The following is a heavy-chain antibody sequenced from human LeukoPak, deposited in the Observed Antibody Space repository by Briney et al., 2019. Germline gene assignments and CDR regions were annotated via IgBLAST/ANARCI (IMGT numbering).Heavy chain of an antibody. CDR1: GYTFTSYD. CDR2: MNPNSGNT. D-gene: IGHD3-22*01. V-gene: IGHV1-8*01. CDR3: ARVLNTYYYDSSGYYPDY. Sequence: ASVKVSCKASGYTFTSYDINWVRQAAGQGLEWMGWMNPNSGNTGCAQKFQGRVTMTRNTSISTAYMELSSLRSEDTAVYYCARVLNTYYYDSSGYYPDYWGQGTLVTVSS. J-gene: IGHJ4*02.